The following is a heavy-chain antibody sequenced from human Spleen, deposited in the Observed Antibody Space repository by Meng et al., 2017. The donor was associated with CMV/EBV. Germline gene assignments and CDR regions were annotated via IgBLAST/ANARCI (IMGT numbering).Heavy chain of an antibody. Sequence: GGSLRLSCAASGFTFSSYGMYWVRQAPGKGLEWVAFIRYDGSNKYYADSVKGRFTISRDNSKNTLFLQMNSLRPEDTAVYYCAQDRITAVYCFDYWGQGTLVTVSS. V-gene: IGHV3-30*02. CDR2: IRYDGSNK. CDR3: AQDRITAVYCFDY. D-gene: IGHD3-10*01. J-gene: IGHJ4*02. CDR1: GFTFSSYG.